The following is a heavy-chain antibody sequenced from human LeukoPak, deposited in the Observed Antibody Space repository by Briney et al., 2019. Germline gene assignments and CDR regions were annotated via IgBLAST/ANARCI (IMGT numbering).Heavy chain of an antibody. Sequence: SETLSLTCTVSGGSISSSNYYWGWIRQPPGKGLEWIGSIYYSGSTYYSPSLKSRVTISVDTSKNQFSLKLSSVTAADTAVYYCARSPMVRGALLFDYWGQGTLVTVSS. D-gene: IGHD3-10*01. V-gene: IGHV4-39*07. CDR2: IYYSGST. CDR1: GGSISSSNYY. CDR3: ARSPMVRGALLFDY. J-gene: IGHJ4*02.